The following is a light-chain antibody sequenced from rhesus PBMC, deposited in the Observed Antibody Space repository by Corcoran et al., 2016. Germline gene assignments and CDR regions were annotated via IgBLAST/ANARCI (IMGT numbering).Light chain of an antibody. CDR2: KDS. CDR3: RQYTHIPYG. Sequence: DVVMTQSPLALPITPGQPASISCRSSLSLLHSNGNTYLSWFQQKPGQPPRLLIYKDSNRYSGVPDRFRGSGAGTDFTLEISRVEARDGGVSYCRQYTHIPYGFGQGTKVEIK. J-gene: IGKJ2*01. CDR1: LSLLHSNGNTY. V-gene: IGKV2-65*01.